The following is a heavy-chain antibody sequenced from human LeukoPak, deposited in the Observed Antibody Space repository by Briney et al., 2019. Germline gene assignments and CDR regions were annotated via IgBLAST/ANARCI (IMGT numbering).Heavy chain of an antibody. CDR3: ARDQEGFDY. J-gene: IGHJ4*02. CDR2: IYPRDGST. Sequence: ASVKVSCKASGYTFTSNYIHWVRQAPGQGLEWMGMIYPRDGSTSYAQKFQGRVTVTRDTSTSTVHMELCGLRSEDTAVYYCARDQEGFDYWGQGTLVIVSS. V-gene: IGHV1-46*01. CDR1: GYTFTSNY.